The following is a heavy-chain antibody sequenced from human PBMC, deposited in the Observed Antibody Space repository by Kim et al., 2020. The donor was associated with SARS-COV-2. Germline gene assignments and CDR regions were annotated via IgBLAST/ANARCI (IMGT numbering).Heavy chain of an antibody. J-gene: IGHJ5*02. CDR3: ASITMIVLPHGGWFDP. D-gene: IGHD3-22*01. V-gene: IGHV4-39*01. Sequence: SLKSRVTISVDTSKNQFSLKLSSVTAADTAVYYCASITMIVLPHGGWFDPWGQGTLVTVSS.